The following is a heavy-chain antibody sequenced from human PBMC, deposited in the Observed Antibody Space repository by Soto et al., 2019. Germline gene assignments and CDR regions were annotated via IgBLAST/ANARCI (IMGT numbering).Heavy chain of an antibody. CDR3: ARTAAAGKYYYGMDV. CDR2: IYPGDSDT. D-gene: IGHD6-13*01. Sequence: GESLKISCKGSGYNFSTDWIGWVRQMPGKGLEWMGIIYPGDSDTIYSPSFQGQVTISADKSIGTAYLQWSSLKASDTAMYYCARTAAAGKYYYGMDVWGQGTTVTVSS. CDR1: GYNFSTDW. V-gene: IGHV5-51*01. J-gene: IGHJ6*02.